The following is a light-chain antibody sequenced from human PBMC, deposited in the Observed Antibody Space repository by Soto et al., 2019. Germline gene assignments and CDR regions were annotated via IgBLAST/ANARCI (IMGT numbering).Light chain of an antibody. Sequence: QLVLTQSPSASASLGASVKLTCTLSSGHSSYAIAWHQQQPEQGPRYLMKLNSDGSHSKGDGIPDRFSGSSSGAERYLTISSLQSDDEADYYCQTWGTGIRVFGGGTKVTVL. CDR2: LNSDGSH. V-gene: IGLV4-69*01. CDR1: SGHSSYA. CDR3: QTWGTGIRV. J-gene: IGLJ2*01.